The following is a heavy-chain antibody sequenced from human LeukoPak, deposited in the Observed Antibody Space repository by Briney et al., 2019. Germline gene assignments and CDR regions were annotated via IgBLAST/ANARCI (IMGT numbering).Heavy chain of an antibody. J-gene: IGHJ4*02. V-gene: IGHV1-2*06. CDR1: GYTFTGYY. D-gene: IGHD1-26*01. Sequence: ASVKVSCKASGYTFTGYYMHWVRQAPGQGLEWMGRINPNNGSTNYAQKLQGRVTITGDTSISTAYMELSSLRSDDTAVYYCTRESGSYHGNDYWGQGTLVTVSS. CDR2: INPNNGST. CDR3: TRESGSYHGNDY.